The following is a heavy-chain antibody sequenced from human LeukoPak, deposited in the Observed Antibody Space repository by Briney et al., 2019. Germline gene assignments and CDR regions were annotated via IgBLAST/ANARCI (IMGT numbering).Heavy chain of an antibody. V-gene: IGHV4-39*01. D-gene: IGHD3-3*01. J-gene: IGHJ4*02. CDR2: IYQSGSGSS. CDR3: ASTLRFLPYRRFDY. Sequence: SETLSLTCSVSGGSIISSNYYWGWIRQPPGKGLEWIGSIYQSGSGSSYNNPSLKSRVTIFGDTSKNQFFLRLSSVTAADTAVYYCASTLRFLPYRRFDYWGQGTLVTVPS. CDR1: GGSIISSNYY.